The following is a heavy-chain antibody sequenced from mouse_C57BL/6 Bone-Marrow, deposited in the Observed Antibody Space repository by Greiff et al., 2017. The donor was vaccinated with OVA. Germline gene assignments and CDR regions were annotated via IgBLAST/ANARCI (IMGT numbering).Heavy chain of an antibody. D-gene: IGHD2-4*01. CDR1: GFTFSSYG. J-gene: IGHJ1*03. CDR2: ISSGGSYT. Sequence: EVNVVESGGDLVKPGGSLKLSCAASGFTFSSYGMSWVRQTPDKRLEWVATISSGGSYTYYPDSVKGRFTISRDNAKNTLYLQMSSLKSEDTAMYYCARHVGVMITKYFDVWGTGTTVTVSS. CDR3: ARHVGVMITKYFDV. V-gene: IGHV5-6*01.